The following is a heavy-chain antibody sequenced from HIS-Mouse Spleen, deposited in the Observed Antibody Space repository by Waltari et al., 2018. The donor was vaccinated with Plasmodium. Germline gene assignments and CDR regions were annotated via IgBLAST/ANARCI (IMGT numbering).Heavy chain of an antibody. Sequence: EVQLVESGGGLVQPGGSLRLSCAASGFTFSSYWMSWVRQAPGKGSDGVATINQDGCEKYYLDAVKGRFTSSRDTAKNALYRQMNSLRAEDTAVYYCASSWYWYFDLWGRGTLVTVSS. CDR1: GFTFSSYW. V-gene: IGHV3-7*01. J-gene: IGHJ2*01. CDR3: ASSWYWYFDL. CDR2: INQDGCEK. D-gene: IGHD6-13*01.